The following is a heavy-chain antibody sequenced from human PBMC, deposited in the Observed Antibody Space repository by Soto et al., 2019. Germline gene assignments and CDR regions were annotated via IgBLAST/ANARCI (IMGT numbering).Heavy chain of an antibody. D-gene: IGHD2-8*02. V-gene: IGHV4-34*01. CDR3: ARDKITGIVLDP. CDR1: GGSFSGYY. J-gene: IGHJ5*02. CDR2: INHSGST. Sequence: TSETLSLTCAVYGGSFSGYYWTWIRPPPGTGLEWIGEINHSGSTNYNPSLKSRVTISVDTSKNQFSLKLTSVTAADTAVYYCARDKITGIVLDPWGQGTLVTVSS.